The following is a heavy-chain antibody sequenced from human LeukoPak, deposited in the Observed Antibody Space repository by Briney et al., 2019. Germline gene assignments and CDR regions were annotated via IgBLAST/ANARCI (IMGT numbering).Heavy chain of an antibody. V-gene: IGHV3-48*02. CDR3: ARDLHFAFDY. J-gene: IGHJ4*02. CDR1: GFTFSSYS. Sequence: GGSLRLSCAASGFTFSSYSMNWVRQAPGKGLEWISYILSSSTGMSYADSVKGRSTISRDNAKNSLYLQMSSLRDDDTAVYYCARDLHFAFDYWGRGTLVTVSS. CDR2: ILSSSTGM.